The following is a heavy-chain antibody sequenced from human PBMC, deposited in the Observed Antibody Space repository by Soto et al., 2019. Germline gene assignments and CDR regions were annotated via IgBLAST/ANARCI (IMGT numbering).Heavy chain of an antibody. CDR3: TTDLPYYYDSSGYWGRFDY. CDR1: GFTFSNAW. V-gene: IGHV3-15*01. Sequence: EVQLVESGGGLVKPGGSLRLSCAASGFTFSNAWMSWVRQAPGKGLEWVGRIKSKTDGGTTDYAAPVKGRFTISRDDSKNTLYLQMNSLTTEDTAVYYCTTDLPYYYDSSGYWGRFDYWGQGTLVTVSS. CDR2: IKSKTDGGTT. D-gene: IGHD3-22*01. J-gene: IGHJ4*02.